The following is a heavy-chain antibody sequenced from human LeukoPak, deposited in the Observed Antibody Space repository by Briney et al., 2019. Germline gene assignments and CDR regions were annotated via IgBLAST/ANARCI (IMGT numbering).Heavy chain of an antibody. CDR1: GFTVSSNY. CDR3: AREVGGNAVYGMDV. Sequence: GGSLRLSCAASGFTVSSNYMSWVRQAPGKGLEWVSVIYSGGSTYYADSVKGRFTISRDNSKNTLYLQMNSLRAEDTAVYYCAREVGGNAVYGMDVWGQGTTVTVSS. J-gene: IGHJ6*02. D-gene: IGHD4-23*01. V-gene: IGHV3-53*01. CDR2: IYSGGST.